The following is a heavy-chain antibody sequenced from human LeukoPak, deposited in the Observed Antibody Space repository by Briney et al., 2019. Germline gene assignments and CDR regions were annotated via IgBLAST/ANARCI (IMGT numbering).Heavy chain of an antibody. Sequence: MSSETLSLTCTVSGGSISSHYWSWIRQPPGKGLEWIGYIYYSGSTNYNPSLKSRVTISVDTSKNQFSLKLSSVTAADTAVYYCARVGATYYYDSSGNYYDYWGQGTLVTVSS. V-gene: IGHV4-59*11. CDR3: ARVGATYYYDSSGNYYDY. J-gene: IGHJ4*02. D-gene: IGHD3-22*01. CDR1: GGSISSHY. CDR2: IYYSGST.